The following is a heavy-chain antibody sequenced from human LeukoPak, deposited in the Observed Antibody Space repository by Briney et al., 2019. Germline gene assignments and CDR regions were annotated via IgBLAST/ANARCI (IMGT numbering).Heavy chain of an antibody. CDR2: ISSSSSYI. Sequence: GGSLRLSCAASGFTFSSYSMNWVRQAPGEGLEWVSSISSSSSYIYYADSVKGRFTISRDNAKNSLYLQMNSLRAEDTAVYYCASSSYDSSGYYLAPHDYWGQGTLVTVSS. CDR1: GFTFSSYS. J-gene: IGHJ4*02. CDR3: ASSSYDSSGYYLAPHDY. D-gene: IGHD3-22*01. V-gene: IGHV3-21*01.